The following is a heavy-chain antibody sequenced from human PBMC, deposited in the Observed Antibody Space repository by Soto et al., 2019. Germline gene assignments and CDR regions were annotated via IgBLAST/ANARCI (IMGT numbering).Heavy chain of an antibody. CDR3: ARELSGSWYNWFDP. J-gene: IGHJ5*02. CDR2: IHSDVTT. D-gene: IGHD6-19*01. CDR1: GFSVSSNS. V-gene: IGHV3-53*01. Sequence: HPGGSLRLSCAASGFSVSSNSMSWVRQAPGKGLEWVSVIHSDVTTYYADSVKGRFIISRDNSKDTLYLQMNRLRAEDTAVYYCARELSGSWYNWFDPWGQGTLVTVSS.